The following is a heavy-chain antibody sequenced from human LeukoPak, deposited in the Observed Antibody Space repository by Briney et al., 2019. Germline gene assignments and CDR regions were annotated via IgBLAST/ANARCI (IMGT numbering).Heavy chain of an antibody. D-gene: IGHD3-3*01. CDR1: GGSISSGGYY. CDR2: IYYSGSP. J-gene: IGHJ6*03. CDR3: ARVGYDFWSGYYKVVWGGYYYYYMDV. Sequence: SETLSLTCTVSGGSISSGGYYWSWIRQHPGKGLEWIGYIYYSGSPYYNPSLKSRVTISVDTSKNQFSLKLSSVTAADTAVYYCARVGYDFWSGYYKVVWGGYYYYYMDVWGKGTTVTVSS. V-gene: IGHV4-31*03.